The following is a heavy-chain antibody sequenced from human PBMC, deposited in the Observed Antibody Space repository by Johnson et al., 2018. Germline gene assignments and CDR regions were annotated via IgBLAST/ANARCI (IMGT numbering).Heavy chain of an antibody. CDR3: ASQPYFSDTSGYPGAFDL. J-gene: IGHJ3*01. D-gene: IGHD3-22*01. V-gene: IGHV3-7*01. CDR1: GFTFSTYW. Sequence: QPGGSLRLSCATSGFTFSTYWMSWVRQAPGKWLEWVANIKQDGSEKYYVDSVKGRFTISRDNAKNSLYLQMNSLRAEDTPVYYCASQPYFSDTSGYPGAFDLWGQGTLVTVSP. CDR2: IKQDGSEK.